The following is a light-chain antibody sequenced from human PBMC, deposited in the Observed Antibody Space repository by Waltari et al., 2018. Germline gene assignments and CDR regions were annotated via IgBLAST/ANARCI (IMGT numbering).Light chain of an antibody. CDR1: QSVRSY. CDR3: QQRSNWRWT. CDR2: DAS. Sequence: EIVLTQSPATLSLSPGERATLSCRASQSVRSYLAWYPQQPGQAPRPLISDASNRATGIPARFSGSGSGTDFTLTISSLEPEDFAVYYCQQRSNWRWTFGQGTKVEIK. V-gene: IGKV3-11*01. J-gene: IGKJ1*01.